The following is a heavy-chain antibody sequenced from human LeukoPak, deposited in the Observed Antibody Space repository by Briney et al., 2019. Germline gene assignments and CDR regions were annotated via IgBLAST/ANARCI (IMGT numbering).Heavy chain of an antibody. CDR3: ASPGGAGGTYFDY. Sequence: SETLSLTCTVSGGSISSSSYYWGWIRQPPGKGLEWIGSIYYSGSIYYNPSLKSRVTISVDTSKNQFSPKLSSVTAADTAVYYCASPGGAGGTYFDYWGQGTLVTVSS. CDR2: IYYSGSI. J-gene: IGHJ4*02. D-gene: IGHD3-16*01. V-gene: IGHV4-39*07. CDR1: GGSISSSSYY.